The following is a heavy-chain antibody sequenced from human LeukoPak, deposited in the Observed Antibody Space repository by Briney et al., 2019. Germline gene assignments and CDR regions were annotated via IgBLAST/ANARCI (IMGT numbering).Heavy chain of an antibody. CDR2: IKQDGSEK. CDR3: ARDYDRGFDP. V-gene: IGHV3-7*03. Sequence: GGSLRLSCAASGFTLSSYWMSWVRQAPGKGLEWVANIKQDGSEKYYVDSVKGRFTISRDNAKNSLYLQMNSLRAEDTAVYYCARDYDRGFDPWGQGTLVTVSS. D-gene: IGHD3-9*01. CDR1: GFTLSSYW. J-gene: IGHJ5*02.